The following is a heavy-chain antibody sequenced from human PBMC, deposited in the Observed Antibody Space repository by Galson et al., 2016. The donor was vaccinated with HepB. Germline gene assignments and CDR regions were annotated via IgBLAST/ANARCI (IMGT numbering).Heavy chain of an antibody. D-gene: IGHD1-1*01. CDR2: RDPENGET. Sequence: SVKVSCKVSGYTLNEFSIHWVRQAPGKGLEWMGGRDPENGETIYAQKFQGRVTMTRDTSISTAYMELSSLTSEDTAIYFCARTPRGVPTTDYWGQGTLVAVPS. V-gene: IGHV1-24*01. J-gene: IGHJ4*02. CDR3: ARTPRGVPTTDY. CDR1: GYTLNEFS.